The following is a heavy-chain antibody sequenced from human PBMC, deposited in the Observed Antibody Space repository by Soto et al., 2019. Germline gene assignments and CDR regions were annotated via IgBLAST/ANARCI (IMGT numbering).Heavy chain of an antibody. CDR2: IWYDGSNK. CDR3: ARSPGPSPVTTRHYYYYYMDV. V-gene: IGHV3-33*01. D-gene: IGHD4-4*01. J-gene: IGHJ6*03. Sequence: PGGSLRLSCAASGFTFSSYGMHWVRQAPGKGLEWVAVIWYDGSNKYYADSVKGRFTISRDNSKNTLYLQMNSLRAEDTVVYYCARSPGPSPVTTRHYYYYYMDVWGKGTTVTVSS. CDR1: GFTFSSYG.